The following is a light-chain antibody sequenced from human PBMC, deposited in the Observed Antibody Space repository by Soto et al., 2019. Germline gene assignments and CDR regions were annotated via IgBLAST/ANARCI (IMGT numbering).Light chain of an antibody. V-gene: IGKV3D-20*02. CDR1: QSVTSNS. CDR2: GAS. CDR3: QQRSSWPWT. Sequence: DIVLTPSPGTLSLSPGERATLSCRASQSVTSNSLARYQQKVGQAPRLLIHGASNRASGTPARFSGSGSGTDFTLTITSIEPEGFAVYYCQQRSSWPWTFGQGTKVDIK. J-gene: IGKJ1*01.